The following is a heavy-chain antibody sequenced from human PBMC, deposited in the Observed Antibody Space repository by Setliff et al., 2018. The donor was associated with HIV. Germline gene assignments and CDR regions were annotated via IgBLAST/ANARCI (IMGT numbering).Heavy chain of an antibody. CDR1: GFTFDDYA. Sequence: GGSLRLSCAASGFTFDDYAMHWVRQAPGKGLEWVSGISWNSGSIGYADSVKGRFTISRDNAKKSLYLQMNSLRAEDTALYYCAKDTSGGWGAFDIWGQGTMVTVSS. CDR3: AKDTSGGWGAFDI. V-gene: IGHV3-9*01. J-gene: IGHJ3*02. CDR2: ISWNSGSI. D-gene: IGHD6-19*01.